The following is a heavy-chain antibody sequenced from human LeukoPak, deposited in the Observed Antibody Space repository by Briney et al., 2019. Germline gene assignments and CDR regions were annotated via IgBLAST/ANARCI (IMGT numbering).Heavy chain of an antibody. J-gene: IGHJ5*02. D-gene: IGHD2-15*01. CDR3: ARGYCSGGSCYKTLDP. V-gene: IGHV1-46*01. CDR1: GYTFTSYY. Sequence: ASVKVSCKASGYTFTSYYMHWVRQAPGQGLEWMGIINPSGGSTSYAQKFQGRVTMTRDMSTSTVYMELSSLRSEDTAVYYCARGYCSGGSCYKTLDPWGQGTLVTVSS. CDR2: INPSGGST.